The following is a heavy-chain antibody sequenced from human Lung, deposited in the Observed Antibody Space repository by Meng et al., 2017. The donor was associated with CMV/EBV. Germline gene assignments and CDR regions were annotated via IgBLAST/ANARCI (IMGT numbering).Heavy chain of an antibody. D-gene: IGHD3-10*01. V-gene: IGHV1-46*02. CDR1: GHTFNSYS. CDR3: AREGSSHADAPFDK. Sequence: KASGHTFNSYSVRWVRQAPVQGLEWMGMIIPSAGTLLTAQTFQGRVTLTSDTSTSTVYMDLTSLRSEDTAVYYCAREGSSHADAPFDKWGQGTLVTVSS. CDR2: IIPSAGTL. J-gene: IGHJ4*02.